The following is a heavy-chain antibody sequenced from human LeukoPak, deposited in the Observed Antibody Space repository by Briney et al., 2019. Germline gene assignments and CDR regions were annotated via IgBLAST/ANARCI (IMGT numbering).Heavy chain of an antibody. CDR3: ARDGSIAVKNWFDP. J-gene: IGHJ5*02. V-gene: IGHV3-30*04. CDR1: GFTFSSYA. D-gene: IGHD6-19*01. Sequence: PGGSLRLSCAASGFTFSSYAMHWVRQAPGKGLEWVAVISYDGSNKYYADSVKGRFTISRDNAKNSLYLQMNSLRAEDTAVYYCARDGSIAVKNWFDPWGQGTLVTVSS. CDR2: ISYDGSNK.